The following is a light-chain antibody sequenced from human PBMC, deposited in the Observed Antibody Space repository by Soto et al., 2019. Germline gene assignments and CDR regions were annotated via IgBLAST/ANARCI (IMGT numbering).Light chain of an antibody. CDR3: QQYGSSPLLT. J-gene: IGKJ4*01. CDR2: GAS. V-gene: IGKV3-20*01. CDR1: RSVSSSY. Sequence: EIVLTQSPGTLSLSPGERATVSCRASRSVSSSYLAWYQQKPGQAPRLLIYGASSRATGIPDRFSGSGSGTDFTLTFSRLEPEDFAVYYCQQYGSSPLLTFGGGTKVEIK.